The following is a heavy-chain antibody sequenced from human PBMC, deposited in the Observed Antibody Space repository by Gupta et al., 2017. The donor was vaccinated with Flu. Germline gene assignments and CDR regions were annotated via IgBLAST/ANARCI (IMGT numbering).Heavy chain of an antibody. Sequence: EVQLVESGGGLVQPGGSLRLSCAASGFTFSSYEMNWVRQAPGKGLEWVSYISSSGSTIYYADSVKGRFTISRDNAKNSLYLQMNRLRAEDTAVYYCAGGLYGDYVYWGQGTLVTVSS. D-gene: IGHD4-17*01. J-gene: IGHJ4*02. CDR3: AGGLYGDYVY. V-gene: IGHV3-48*03. CDR1: GFTFSSYE. CDR2: ISSSGSTI.